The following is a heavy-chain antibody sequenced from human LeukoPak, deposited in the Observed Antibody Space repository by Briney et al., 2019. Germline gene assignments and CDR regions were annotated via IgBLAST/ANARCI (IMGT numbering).Heavy chain of an antibody. CDR3: ARQSTIAAARIDP. J-gene: IGHJ5*02. Sequence: SETLSLTCAVYGGSFSGYYWSWIRQPPGKGLEWIGEINHSGSTNYNPSLKSRVTVSVDTSKNQFSLKLNSVTAADTAVYYCARQSTIAAARIDPWGQGTLVTVSS. CDR2: INHSGST. V-gene: IGHV4-34*01. CDR1: GGSFSGYY. D-gene: IGHD6-25*01.